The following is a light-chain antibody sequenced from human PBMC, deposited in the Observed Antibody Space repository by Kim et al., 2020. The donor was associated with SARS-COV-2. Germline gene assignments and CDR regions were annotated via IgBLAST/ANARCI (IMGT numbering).Light chain of an antibody. CDR3: SSYTSSSTVV. Sequence: GQSITISCTGTSSDVGGYNHVSWYQQHPGKAPNLMIYDVSNRPSGVSNRFSGSKSGNTASLTISGLQAEDEADYYCSSYTSSSTVVFGGGTQLTVL. CDR1: SSDVGGYNH. J-gene: IGLJ2*01. V-gene: IGLV2-14*03. CDR2: DVS.